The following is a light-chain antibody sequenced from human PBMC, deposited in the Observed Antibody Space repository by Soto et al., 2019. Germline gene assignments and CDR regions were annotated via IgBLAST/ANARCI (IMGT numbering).Light chain of an antibody. J-gene: IGLJ2*01. V-gene: IGLV2-14*01. CDR1: SSDVSSYKY. CDR3: SSYTSSSTVV. Sequence: QSALTQPASVSGSPGQSITISCTGTSSDVSSYKYVSWYQQHPGKAPKLMIYEVTNRPSGVSNRFSGSKSGNTASLTISGLQAEDEADYYCSSYTSSSTVVFGGGTKLTVL. CDR2: EVT.